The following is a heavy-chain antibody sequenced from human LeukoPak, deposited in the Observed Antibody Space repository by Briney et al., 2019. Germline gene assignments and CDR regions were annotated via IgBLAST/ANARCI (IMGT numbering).Heavy chain of an antibody. CDR1: GGSISSYD. Sequence: SETLSLTCTVSGGSISSYDWNWIRQPAGKGLEWIGRIYSSGSTNYNPSLKSRVTMSVDTSKNQFSLKLSSVTAADTAVYYCARIGYCSGGSCPRNYYYYMDVWGKGTTVTVSS. V-gene: IGHV4-4*07. CDR2: IYSSGST. D-gene: IGHD2-15*01. J-gene: IGHJ6*03. CDR3: ARIGYCSGGSCPRNYYYYMDV.